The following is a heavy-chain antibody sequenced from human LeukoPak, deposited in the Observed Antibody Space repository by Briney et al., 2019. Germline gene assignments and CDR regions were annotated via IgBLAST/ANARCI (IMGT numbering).Heavy chain of an antibody. CDR3: ARVDWNYASRMLSY. Sequence: ASVKVSRKASGYTFTSYGISWVRQAPGQGLEWMGWISAYNGNTNYAQKLQGRVTMTTDTSTSTAYMELRSLRSDDTAVYYCARVDWNYASRMLSYWGQGTLVTVSS. J-gene: IGHJ4*02. D-gene: IGHD1-7*01. V-gene: IGHV1-18*01. CDR1: GYTFTSYG. CDR2: ISAYNGNT.